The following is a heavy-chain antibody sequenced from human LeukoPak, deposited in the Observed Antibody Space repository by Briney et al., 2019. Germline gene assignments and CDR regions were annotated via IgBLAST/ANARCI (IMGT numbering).Heavy chain of an antibody. D-gene: IGHD6-19*01. CDR2: IYYSGST. J-gene: IGHJ4*02. V-gene: IGHV4-39*01. CDR3: ARLGRVSAKYSSGWAIDY. Sequence: PSETLSLTCTVSGGSISSSSYYWGWIRQPPGKGLEWIGSIYYSGSTYYNPSLKSRVTISVDTSKNQFSLKLSSVTAADTAVYYCARLGRVSAKYSSGWAIDYWGQGTLVTVSS. CDR1: GGSISSSSYY.